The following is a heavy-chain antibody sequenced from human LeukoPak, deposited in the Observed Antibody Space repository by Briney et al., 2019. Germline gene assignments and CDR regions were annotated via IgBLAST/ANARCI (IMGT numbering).Heavy chain of an antibody. CDR3: ARARDYGDAYDI. Sequence: SGPTLVNPTQTLTLTCTFSGFSLSTSRMCVSWIRQPPGKALEWLARIDWDDDKYYSTSLKTRLTISKDTSKNQVVLTMTNMDPVDTATYYCARARDYGDAYDIWGQGAMVTVSS. CDR1: GFSLSTSRMC. J-gene: IGHJ3*02. CDR2: IDWDDDK. V-gene: IGHV2-70*11. D-gene: IGHD4/OR15-4a*01.